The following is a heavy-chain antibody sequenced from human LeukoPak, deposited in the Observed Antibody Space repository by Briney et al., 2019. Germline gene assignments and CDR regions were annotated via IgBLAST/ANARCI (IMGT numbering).Heavy chain of an antibody. CDR2: IYWDDDK. J-gene: IGHJ5*02. V-gene: IGHV2-5*02. D-gene: IGHD6-13*01. CDR1: GFSLSTSGVG. CDR3: AHRTGGYSSSYKYWFDP. Sequence: SGPTLVKPTQTLTLTCTFSGFSLSTSGVGVGWIRQPPGKALEWLALIYWDDDKRYSPSLKSRLTITKDTSKNQVVLTMTNMDPVDTATYYCAHRTGGYSSSYKYWFDPWGQGTLVTVSS.